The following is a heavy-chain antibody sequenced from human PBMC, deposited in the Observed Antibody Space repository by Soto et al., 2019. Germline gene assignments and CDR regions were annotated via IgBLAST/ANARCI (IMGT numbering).Heavy chain of an antibody. CDR3: ARTVGYYYGMDV. CDR2: INAGNGNT. D-gene: IGHD4-17*01. V-gene: IGHV1-3*01. Sequence: QVQLVQSGAEVKKPGASVKVSCKASGYTFTSYAMHWVRQAPGQRLEWMGWINAGNGNTKYSQKFQGRVTITSDTSASAAYMELSSLRSEDTAVYYCARTVGYYYGMDVLCQGTTVTVSS. CDR1: GYTFTSYA. J-gene: IGHJ6*02.